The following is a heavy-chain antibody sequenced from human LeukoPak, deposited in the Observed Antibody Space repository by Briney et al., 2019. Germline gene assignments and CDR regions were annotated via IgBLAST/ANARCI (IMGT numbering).Heavy chain of an antibody. CDR3: ARVGYSSSWYYFDY. Sequence: SVNVSCKASGGTLSSYAISWVRQAPGQGLEWMGGIIPIFGTANYAQKFQGRVTITADESTSTAYMELSSLRSEDTAVYYCARVGYSSSWYYFDYWGQGTLVTVSS. J-gene: IGHJ4*02. V-gene: IGHV1-69*13. D-gene: IGHD6-13*01. CDR1: GGTLSSYA. CDR2: IIPIFGTA.